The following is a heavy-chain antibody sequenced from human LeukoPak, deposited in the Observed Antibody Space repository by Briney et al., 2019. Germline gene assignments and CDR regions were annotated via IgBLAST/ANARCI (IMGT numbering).Heavy chain of an antibody. CDR1: GYTFSGYY. V-gene: IGHV1-2*02. Sequence: ASVKVSCKASGYTFSGYYIHWVRQAPGQGLEWMGYINPNGGGTNYAQKFQGRVTMTRDTSISTAYMELGSLTSDDMAVYYCARVMAAVTTADYWGQGTLVTVSS. CDR2: INPNGGGT. J-gene: IGHJ4*02. CDR3: ARVMAAVTTADY. D-gene: IGHD4-17*01.